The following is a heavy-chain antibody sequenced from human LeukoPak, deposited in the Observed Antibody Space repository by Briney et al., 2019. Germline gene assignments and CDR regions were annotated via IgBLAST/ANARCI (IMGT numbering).Heavy chain of an antibody. Sequence: TSETLSLTCTVSGGSISPYYWNWIRQPAGKGLEWIGRIYTSGSTNYNPSLKSRVSMSVDTSKNQFSLKLFSVTAADTAVYYCARDLGGYNYGYSFDYWGQGTLVTVSS. CDR1: GGSISPYY. J-gene: IGHJ4*02. V-gene: IGHV4-4*07. D-gene: IGHD5-18*01. CDR2: IYTSGST. CDR3: ARDLGGYNYGYSFDY.